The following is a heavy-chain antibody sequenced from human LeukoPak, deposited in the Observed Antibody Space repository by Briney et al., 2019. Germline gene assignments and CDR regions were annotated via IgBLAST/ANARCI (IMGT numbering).Heavy chain of an antibody. CDR1: GGSFSGYY. D-gene: IGHD3-3*01. Sequence: ETLSLTCAVYGGSFSGYYWSWIRQPPGKGLEWIGEINHSGSTNYNPSLKSRVTISVDMSKNQFSLKLSSVTAADTAVYYCARGERYDFWSGYSTCFDYWGQGTLVTVSS. J-gene: IGHJ4*02. CDR3: ARGERYDFWSGYSTCFDY. V-gene: IGHV4-34*01. CDR2: INHSGST.